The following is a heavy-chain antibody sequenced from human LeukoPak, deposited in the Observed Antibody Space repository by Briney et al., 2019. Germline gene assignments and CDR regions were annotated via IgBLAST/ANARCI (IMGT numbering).Heavy chain of an antibody. CDR2: IYSGGNT. CDR3: ARAVTTGYFDL. V-gene: IGHV3-66*01. D-gene: IGHD4-11*01. Sequence: GGSLRLSCAASGFTVRDNYMRWVRQAPGKGLEWVSLIYSGGNTFYPDSVRGRFTISRDDSKNTLSLQMNSLRAEDTAVYYCARAVTTGYFDLWGRGTLVTVSS. CDR1: GFTVRDNY. J-gene: IGHJ2*01.